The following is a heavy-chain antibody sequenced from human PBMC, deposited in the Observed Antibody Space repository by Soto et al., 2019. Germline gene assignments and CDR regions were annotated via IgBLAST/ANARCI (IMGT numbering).Heavy chain of an antibody. CDR3: ARHLRSASGWYAPGY. Sequence: EVQLLESGGGLVQPGGSLRLSCAASGFTFTDNAMMWVRQAPGKGLERVSSISGFSGTTYYADSVKGRFTISKDNSKSTVYLQLNGLRAEDTAVYYCARHLRSASGWYAPGYWGQGTLVTVSS. J-gene: IGHJ4*02. CDR1: GFTFTDNA. D-gene: IGHD6-19*01. V-gene: IGHV3-23*01. CDR2: ISGFSGTT.